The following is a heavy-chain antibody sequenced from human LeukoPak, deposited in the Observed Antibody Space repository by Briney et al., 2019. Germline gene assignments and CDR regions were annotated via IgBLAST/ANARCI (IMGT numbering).Heavy chain of an antibody. D-gene: IGHD3-3*01. J-gene: IGHJ4*02. Sequence: GESLKISCKGSGYSFTSYWIGWVRQMPGKGLAWMGIIYPGDSDTRYSPSFQGQVTISADKSISTAYLQWSSLKASDTAMYYCARLSGHYYDFWSGYFHWGQGTLVTVSS. V-gene: IGHV5-51*01. CDR1: GYSFTSYW. CDR2: IYPGDSDT. CDR3: ARLSGHYYDFWSGYFH.